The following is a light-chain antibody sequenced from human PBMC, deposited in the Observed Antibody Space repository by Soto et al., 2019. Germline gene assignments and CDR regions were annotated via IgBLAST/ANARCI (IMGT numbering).Light chain of an antibody. Sequence: QSALTQPPSASATPGQRVTISCSGGSSNIGSNTVNWYQQLTGTAPKLLIYSNNQRPSGVPDRFSGSKSGTSASLAISGLQSEDEADYYCAAWDDSLNGYVFGTGTKVTVL. J-gene: IGLJ1*01. CDR1: SSNIGSNT. CDR2: SNN. CDR3: AAWDDSLNGYV. V-gene: IGLV1-44*01.